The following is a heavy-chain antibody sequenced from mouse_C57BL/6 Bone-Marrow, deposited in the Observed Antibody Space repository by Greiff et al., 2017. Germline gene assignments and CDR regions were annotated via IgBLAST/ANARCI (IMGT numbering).Heavy chain of an antibody. Sequence: EVKVVESEGGLVQPGSSMKLSCTASGFTFSDYYMAWVRQVPEKGLEWVANINYDGSSTYYLDSLKSRFIISRDNAKHILYLQMSSLKSEDTATYYCARGAYDGYAMDYWGQGTSVTVSS. V-gene: IGHV5-16*01. CDR3: ARGAYDGYAMDY. D-gene: IGHD2-3*01. J-gene: IGHJ4*01. CDR2: INYDGSST. CDR1: GFTFSDYY.